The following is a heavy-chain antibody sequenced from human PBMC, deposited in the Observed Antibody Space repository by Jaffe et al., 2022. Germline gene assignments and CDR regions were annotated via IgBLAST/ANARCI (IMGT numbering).Heavy chain of an antibody. J-gene: IGHJ4*02. Sequence: EVQLVESGGGLVQPGGSLRLSCAASGFTFSSYAMHWVRQAPGKGLEYVSAISSNGGSTYYANSVKGRFTISRDNSKNTLYLQMGSLRAEDMAVYYCARESQKRGVINIDYWGQGTLVTVSS. CDR1: GFTFSSYA. CDR3: ARESQKRGVINIDY. V-gene: IGHV3-64*01. D-gene: IGHD3-10*01. CDR2: ISSNGGST.